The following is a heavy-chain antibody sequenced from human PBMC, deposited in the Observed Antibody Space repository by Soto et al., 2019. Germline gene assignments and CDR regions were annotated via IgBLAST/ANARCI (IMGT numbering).Heavy chain of an antibody. V-gene: IGHV1-69*13. D-gene: IGHD6-13*01. CDR1: AGTFSSYA. CDR2: IIPIFGTA. CDR3: ARVRQKLTNYYYYGMDV. J-gene: IGHJ6*02. Sequence: SVKVSCKASAGTFSSYAISWVRQAPGQGLEWMGGIIPIFGTANYAQKFQGRVTITADESTSTAYMELSSLRSEDTAVYYCARVRQKLTNYYYYGMDVWGQGTTVTVSS.